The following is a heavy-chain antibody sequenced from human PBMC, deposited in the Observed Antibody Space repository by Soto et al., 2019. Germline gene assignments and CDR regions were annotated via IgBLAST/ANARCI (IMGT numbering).Heavy chain of an antibody. CDR3: ARGAGDLPY. V-gene: IGHV3-21*01. CDR2: ISFSSTNI. J-gene: IGHJ4*02. CDR1: GFTFTSYT. Sequence: EVQLVESGGGLVKPGGSLRLSCAASGFTFTSYTMNWVRQAPGKGLEWVSSISFSSTNIHYADSAKGRFTISRDNAKNSLYLQMNGLRAEDTAVYYCARGAGDLPYWGQGTLVTVSS. D-gene: IGHD7-27*01.